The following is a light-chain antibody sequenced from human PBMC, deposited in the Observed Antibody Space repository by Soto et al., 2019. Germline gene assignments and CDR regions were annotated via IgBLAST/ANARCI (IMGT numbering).Light chain of an antibody. Sequence: DIVLTQPPGTLSLSPGERATLSCRASQSVSSSYLAWYQQKPGQAPRLLIYGASNRATGIPDRFNGSGSGTDFTLTISRLEPEDFAVYYCQQYDTSPLTFGGGTKVDIK. V-gene: IGKV3-20*01. CDR3: QQYDTSPLT. J-gene: IGKJ4*01. CDR2: GAS. CDR1: QSVSSSY.